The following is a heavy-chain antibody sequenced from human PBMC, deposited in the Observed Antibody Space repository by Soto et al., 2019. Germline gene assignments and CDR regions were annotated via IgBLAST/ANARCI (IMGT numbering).Heavy chain of an antibody. D-gene: IGHD5-12*01. V-gene: IGHV5-51*01. CDR2: IYPGDSDT. J-gene: IGHJ6*02. Sequence: GESLKISCKGSGYSFTSYWIGWVRQMPGKGLEWMGIIYPGDSDTRYSPSFQGQVTISADKSISTAYLQWSSLKASDTAMYYCARRMSGYDYRGHYYYGMDVWGQGTTVTVSS. CDR3: ARRMSGYDYRGHYYYGMDV. CDR1: GYSFTSYW.